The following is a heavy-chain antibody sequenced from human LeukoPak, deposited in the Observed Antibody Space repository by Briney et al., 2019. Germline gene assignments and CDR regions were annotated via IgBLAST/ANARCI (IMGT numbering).Heavy chain of an antibody. CDR2: MNPNNGDT. D-gene: IGHD2-2*01. Sequence: ASVKVSCKASGYTFIHYYIHWMRQAPGQGLGWMGWMNPNNGDTKYAQKFQGRVTMTRDTPISTAYMELSRLKSDDTAVYYCARVNAGPDHWGQGTLVTVSS. CDR1: GYTFIHYY. J-gene: IGHJ4*02. CDR3: ARVNAGPDH. V-gene: IGHV1-2*02.